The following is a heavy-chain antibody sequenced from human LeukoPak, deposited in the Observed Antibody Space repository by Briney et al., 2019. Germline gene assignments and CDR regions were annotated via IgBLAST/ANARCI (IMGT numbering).Heavy chain of an antibody. CDR1: GYAFTGDY. V-gene: IGHV1-2*06. D-gene: IGHD2/OR15-2a*01. J-gene: IGHJ6*03. Sequence: ASVKVSCKASGYAFTGDYMDWVRQAPGQGLEWMGRINPNSGATNCAQKFQGRVTMTRDTSISTAYMEFNGLRSDDTAVYYCARGIYSTDLYFYMDVWGKGTTVTVYS. CDR3: ARGIYSTDLYFYMDV. CDR2: INPNSGAT.